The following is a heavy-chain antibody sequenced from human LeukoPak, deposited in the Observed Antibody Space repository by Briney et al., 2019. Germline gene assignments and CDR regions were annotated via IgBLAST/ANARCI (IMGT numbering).Heavy chain of an antibody. CDR1: GGTFSSYA. CDR2: IIPIYGTA. CDR3: ARGSLKISGSYADY. D-gene: IGHD1-26*01. Sequence: GSSVKVPCKASGGTFSSYAISWVRQAPGQGLEWMGGIIPIYGTANYAQKFQGRVTITADESTSTAYMELSSLRSEDTAVYYCARGSLKISGSYADYWGQGTLVTVSS. J-gene: IGHJ4*02. V-gene: IGHV1-69*01.